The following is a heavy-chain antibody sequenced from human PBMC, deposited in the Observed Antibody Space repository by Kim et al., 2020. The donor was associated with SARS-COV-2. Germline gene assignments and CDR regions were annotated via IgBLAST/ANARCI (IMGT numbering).Heavy chain of an antibody. CDR3: AKDLTIGAAGGASD. CDR1: GFIFSNYG. J-gene: IGHJ4*02. V-gene: IGHV3-33*06. D-gene: IGHD6-13*01. Sequence: GGSLRLSCAASGFIFSNYGMHWVRQAPGKGLEWVAAIWYDGNKKYYVDSVKGRFTISRDNSKNTLHLQMNTLRVEDTAVYYCAKDLTIGAAGGASDWGQGTLVTVSS. CDR2: IWYDGNKK.